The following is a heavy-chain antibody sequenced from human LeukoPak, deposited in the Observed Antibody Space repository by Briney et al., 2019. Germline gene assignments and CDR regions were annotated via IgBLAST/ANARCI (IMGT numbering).Heavy chain of an antibody. D-gene: IGHD3-10*01. CDR1: GDSISSGSYY. V-gene: IGHV4-61*01. J-gene: IGHJ4*02. CDR3: ASNYYGSGSLDY. Sequence: PSETLSLTCTVSGDSISSGSYYWSWIRQPPGKGLEWIGYIYYSGSTNYNPSLKSRVTISVDTSKNQFSLKLSSVTAADTAVYYCASNYYGSGSLDYWGQGNLVTVSS. CDR2: IYYSGST.